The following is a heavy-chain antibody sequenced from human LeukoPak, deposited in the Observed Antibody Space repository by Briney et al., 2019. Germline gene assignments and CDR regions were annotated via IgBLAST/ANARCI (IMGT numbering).Heavy chain of an antibody. D-gene: IGHD3-22*01. J-gene: IGHJ4*02. V-gene: IGHV5-51*01. CDR3: ARGYYYDSSGYPDY. CDR2: IYPGDSDT. CDR1: GYTFTGYW. Sequence: GESLKISCKGSGYTFTGYWIGWVRQMPGKGLEWMGVIYPGDSDTRYSPSFQGQVTISADKSINTAYLQWSTLKASDTAMYYCARGYYYDSSGYPDYWGQGTLVTVSS.